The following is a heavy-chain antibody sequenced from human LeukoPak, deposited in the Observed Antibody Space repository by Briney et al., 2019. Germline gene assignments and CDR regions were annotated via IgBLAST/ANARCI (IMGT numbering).Heavy chain of an antibody. CDR3: ARVPSRYDAFDI. J-gene: IGHJ3*02. Sequence: SETLSLTCAVHGGSFSGYYWSWIRQPPGKGLEWIGEINHSGSTNYNPSLKSRVTISVDTSKNQFSLKPSSVTAADTAVYYCARVPSRYDAFDIWGQGTMVTVSS. CDR1: GGSFSGYY. CDR2: INHSGST. V-gene: IGHV4-34*01.